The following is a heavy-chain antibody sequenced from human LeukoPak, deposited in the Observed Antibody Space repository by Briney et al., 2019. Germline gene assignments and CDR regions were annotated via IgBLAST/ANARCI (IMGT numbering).Heavy chain of an antibody. D-gene: IGHD3-22*01. CDR2: ISSRSSDV. J-gene: IGHJ4*02. CDR1: GFTFSSYS. Sequence: GGSLRLSCAASGFTFSSYSMNWVRQAPGKGLEWVSSISSRSSDVYYADSLKGRFTISRDNAKNSVYLQMNSLRDEDTAVYYCARGPDYYDSSSYYSRPVDFDYWGQGTLVTVSS. CDR3: ARGPDYYDSSSYYSRPVDFDY. V-gene: IGHV3-21*06.